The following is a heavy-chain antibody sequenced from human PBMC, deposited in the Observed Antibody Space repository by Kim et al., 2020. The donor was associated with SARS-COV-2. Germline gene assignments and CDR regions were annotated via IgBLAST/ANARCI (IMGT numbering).Heavy chain of an antibody. CDR2: ISGSGGST. CDR3: AKTDLDREPGPVDYYYGMDV. J-gene: IGHJ6*02. D-gene: IGHD1-26*01. Sequence: GGSLRLSCAASGFTFSSYAMSWVRQAPEKGLEWVSAISGSGGSTYYADSVKGRFTISRDNSKNTLYLQMNSLRAEDTALYYCAKTDLDREPGPVDYYYGMDVWGQGTTVTVSS. CDR1: GFTFSSYA. V-gene: IGHV3-23*01.